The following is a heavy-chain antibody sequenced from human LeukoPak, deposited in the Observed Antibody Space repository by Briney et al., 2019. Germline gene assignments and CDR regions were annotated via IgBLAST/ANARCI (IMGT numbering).Heavy chain of an antibody. V-gene: IGHV3-13*01. CDR2: IGTAGDT. D-gene: IGHD3-10*01. Sequence: PGGSLRLSCAASGFTFSSYDMHWVRQPTGKGLEWVSTIGTAGDTYYPGSVKGRFTISRENAKNSLYLQMNSLRAGDTAVYYCARGDYYGSGSYPYLFDYWGQGTLVTVSS. J-gene: IGHJ4*02. CDR1: GFTFSSYD. CDR3: ARGDYYGSGSYPYLFDY.